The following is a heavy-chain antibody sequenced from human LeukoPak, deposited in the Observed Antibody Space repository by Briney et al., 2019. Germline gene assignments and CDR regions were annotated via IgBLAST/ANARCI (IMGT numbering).Heavy chain of an antibody. CDR1: GYTFTGYY. D-gene: IGHD3-9*01. V-gene: IGHV1-2*02. CDR3: ARDQRYFDWLPFDY. J-gene: IGHJ4*02. CDR2: INPNSGGT. Sequence: ASVKVSCKASGYTFTGYYMHWVRQAPGQGLEWMGWINPNSGGTNYAQKFQGRVTMTRDTSISTAYMELSRLRSDDTAVYYCARDQRYFDWLPFDYWGQGTLVTVSS.